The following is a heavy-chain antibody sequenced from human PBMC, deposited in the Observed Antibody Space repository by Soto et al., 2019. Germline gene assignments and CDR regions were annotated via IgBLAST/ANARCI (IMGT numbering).Heavy chain of an antibody. CDR2: ISAYNGNT. D-gene: IGHD2-2*01. CDR1: GYTFTSYG. V-gene: IGHV1-18*01. Sequence: ASVKVSCKASGYTFTSYGISWVRQAPGQGLEWMGWISAYNGNTNYAQKLQGRVTMTTDTSTSTAYMELRSLRSDDTAVYYCARERVAVAVRAARGDCDRWGQGSRVTVSS. J-gene: IGHJ6*02. CDR3: ARERVAVAVRAARGDCDR.